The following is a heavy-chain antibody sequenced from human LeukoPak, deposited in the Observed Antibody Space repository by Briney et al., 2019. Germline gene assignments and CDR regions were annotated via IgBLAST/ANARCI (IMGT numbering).Heavy chain of an antibody. D-gene: IGHD6-19*01. CDR3: ARGRRASSHRFIAVAFGRGFDY. CDR2: ISSTSSTK. CDR1: EFTFSDFY. V-gene: IGHV3-11*04. J-gene: IGHJ4*02. Sequence: GGSLRLSCAASEFTFSDFYMSWVRQAPGKGLEWVSYISSTSSTKYYPDSVKGRFTISRDNAKNSLYLQMNSLRVEDTAVYYCARGRRASSHRFIAVAFGRGFDYWGQGTLVTVSS.